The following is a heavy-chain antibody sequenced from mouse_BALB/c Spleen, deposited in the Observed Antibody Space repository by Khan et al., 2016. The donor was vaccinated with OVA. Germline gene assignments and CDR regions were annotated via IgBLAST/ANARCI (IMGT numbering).Heavy chain of an antibody. Sequence: EVQGVESGGDLVKPGGSLKLSCAASGFTFSTYGMSWVRQTPEKRLEWVATISTGGTYTYYPDSVKGRFTISRDNAKNTLYLQLSSLKSEDTAIXYCSRLAYYYNSEGFAYWGQGTLVTVSA. CDR2: ISTGGTYT. CDR3: SRLAYYYNSEGFAY. D-gene: IGHD1-1*01. J-gene: IGHJ3*01. CDR1: GFTFSTYG. V-gene: IGHV5-6*01.